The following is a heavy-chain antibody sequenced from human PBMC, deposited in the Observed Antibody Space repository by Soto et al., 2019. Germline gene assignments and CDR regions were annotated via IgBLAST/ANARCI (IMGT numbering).Heavy chain of an antibody. CDR1: GFTFSSYG. J-gene: IGHJ4*02. Sequence: QVQLVESGGGVVQPGRSLRLSCAASGFTFSSYGMLWVRQAPGKGLEGGAVISYDGSNKYYADCVKGRFTISRDNSKNTLYLQINSLRAEDTAVYYCANDLGAYRGSYPDYWGQGTLVTVSS. CDR2: ISYDGSNK. D-gene: IGHD1-26*01. V-gene: IGHV3-30*18. CDR3: ANDLGAYRGSYPDY.